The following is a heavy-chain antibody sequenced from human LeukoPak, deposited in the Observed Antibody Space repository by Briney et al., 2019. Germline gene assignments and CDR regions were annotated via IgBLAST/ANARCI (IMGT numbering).Heavy chain of an antibody. CDR3: AREDTSMATTHDAFDI. V-gene: IGHV4-4*07. D-gene: IGHD5-18*01. J-gene: IGHJ3*02. CDR2: IDASGST. Sequence: PSETLSLTCTVSGASVSSYYWIWIRQPAGRGLEWIGRIDASGSTNYNPSLKSRVTISVDTSKNQFSLKLSSVTAADTAVYYCAREDTSMATTHDAFDIWGQGTMVTASS. CDR1: GASVSSYY.